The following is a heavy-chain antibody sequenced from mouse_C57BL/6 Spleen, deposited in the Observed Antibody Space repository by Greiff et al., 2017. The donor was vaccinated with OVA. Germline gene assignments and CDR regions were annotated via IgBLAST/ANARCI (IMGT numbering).Heavy chain of an antibody. J-gene: IGHJ3*01. Sequence: QVQLQQPGAELVKPGASVKLSCKASGYTFTGYCMNWVKQRPGQGLEWIGMIHTNSGSTNYNEKFKSKATLPVDKSSSTAYMQLSSRTSEDSAVYYCARCYYYGSTPWFAYWGQGTLVTVAA. CDR3: ARCYYYGSTPWFAY. CDR2: IHTNSGST. CDR1: GYTFTGYC. V-gene: IGHV1-64*01. D-gene: IGHD1-1*01.